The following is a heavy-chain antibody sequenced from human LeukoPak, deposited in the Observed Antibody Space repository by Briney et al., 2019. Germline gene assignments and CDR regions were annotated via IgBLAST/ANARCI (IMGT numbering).Heavy chain of an antibody. J-gene: IGHJ4*02. D-gene: IGHD6-13*01. Sequence: SETLSLTCTVSGGSISITSYYWGWIRQPPGKGLEWIGSIYYSGSTYYNPSLKSRVTISVDTSKNQFSLKLSSVTAADTAVYYCARTHSGSSWRFDYWGQGTLVTVSS. CDR3: ARTHSGSSWRFDY. CDR2: IYYSGST. CDR1: GGSISITSYY. V-gene: IGHV4-39*01.